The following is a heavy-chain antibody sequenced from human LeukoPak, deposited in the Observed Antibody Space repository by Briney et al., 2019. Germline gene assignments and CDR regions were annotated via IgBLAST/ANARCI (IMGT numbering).Heavy chain of an antibody. CDR1: GFTFSSYS. J-gene: IGHJ4*02. Sequence: GGSLRLSCAASGFTFSSYSMNWVRQAPGKGLEWVSSISSSSSYIYYADSVKGRFTISRDNAKNSLYLQMNSLRAEDTAVYYCARDPRGYSGYDEVAFDYRGQGTLVTVSS. D-gene: IGHD5-12*01. CDR3: ARDPRGYSGYDEVAFDY. CDR2: ISSSSSYI. V-gene: IGHV3-21*01.